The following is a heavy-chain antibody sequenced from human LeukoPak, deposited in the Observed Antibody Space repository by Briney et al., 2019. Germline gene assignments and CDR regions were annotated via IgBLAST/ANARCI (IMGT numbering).Heavy chain of an antibody. J-gene: IGHJ4*02. CDR2: IWNDGSNK. CDR1: GFTFSSYG. Sequence: GGSLRLSCAASGFTFSSYGMHWVRQGPGQGLEWVAVIWNDGSNKYYVDSVKGRFTISRDNSKNTLYLQMNSLRTEDTAVYYCARDYCSSTSCLFDYWGQGTLVTVSS. V-gene: IGHV3-33*01. D-gene: IGHD2-2*01. CDR3: ARDYCSSTSCLFDY.